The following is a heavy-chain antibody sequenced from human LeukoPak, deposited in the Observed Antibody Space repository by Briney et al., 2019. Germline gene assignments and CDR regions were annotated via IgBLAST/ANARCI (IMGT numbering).Heavy chain of an antibody. J-gene: IGHJ5*02. V-gene: IGHV3-64*01. D-gene: IGHD3-10*01. CDR1: GFTFSSYA. CDR2: ISSNGGST. Sequence: GGSLRLSCAASGFTFSSYAMHWVRQAPGKGLEYVSAISSNGGSTYYANSVKGRFTISRDNSKNTLYLQMGSLRAEDMAVYYCARDGTTMVREVIIPSWFDPWGQGTLVTVSS. CDR3: ARDGTTMVREVIIPSWFDP.